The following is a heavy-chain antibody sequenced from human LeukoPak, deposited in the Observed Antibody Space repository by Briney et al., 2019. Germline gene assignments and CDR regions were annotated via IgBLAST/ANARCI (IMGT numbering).Heavy chain of an antibody. CDR1: GGTFSSYA. V-gene: IGHV1-69*05. J-gene: IGHJ3*02. CDR2: IIPIFGTA. Sequence: SVKVSCKASGGTFSSYAISWVRQAPGQGLEWMGGIIPIFGTANYAQKFQGRVTITTDESTSTAYMELSSLRSEDTAVYCCAMLRFLEWLPDDAFDIWGQGTMVTVSS. CDR3: AMLRFLEWLPDDAFDI. D-gene: IGHD3-3*01.